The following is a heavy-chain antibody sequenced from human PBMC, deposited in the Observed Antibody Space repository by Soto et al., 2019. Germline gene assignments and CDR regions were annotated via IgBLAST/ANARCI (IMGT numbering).Heavy chain of an antibody. V-gene: IGHV5-51*01. CDR2: IYPGDSDT. J-gene: IGHJ5*02. CDR3: ARHGTGCSSTSCYFMGDWFDP. CDR1: GYSFTSYW. D-gene: IGHD2-2*01. Sequence: GESLKISCKGSGYSFTSYWIGWVRQMPGKGLEWMGIIYPGDSDTRYSPSFQGQVTISADKSISTAYLQWSSLKASDTAMYYCARHGTGCSSTSCYFMGDWFDPWGQGTLVTVSS.